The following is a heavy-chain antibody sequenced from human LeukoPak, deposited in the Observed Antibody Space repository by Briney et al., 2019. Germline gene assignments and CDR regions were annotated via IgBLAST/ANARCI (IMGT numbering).Heavy chain of an antibody. CDR1: GFTFSSYA. D-gene: IGHD6-19*01. CDR3: AKTIQWPYYFDY. CDR2: ISGGGGST. Sequence: GESLRLSCAASGFTFSSYAMSCVRQVPRQGLEWVSAISGGGGSTYYADSVKGRFNISRDNSKNTLYLQMNSLRAEDTAVYYCAKTIQWPYYFDYWGQGTLVTVSS. V-gene: IGHV3-23*01. J-gene: IGHJ4*02.